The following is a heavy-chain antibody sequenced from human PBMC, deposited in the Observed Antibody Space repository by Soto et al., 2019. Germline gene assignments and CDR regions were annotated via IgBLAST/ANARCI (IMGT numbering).Heavy chain of an antibody. Sequence: GGSLRLSCAASGFTFSGFWMHWVRQAPGKGLVWVSRASPDGTSTSYADSVKGRFTISRDNAKNTLYMQMNSLRVDDTAVYYCTRHGPGDYFLFDPWGQGTLVTVSS. V-gene: IGHV3-74*01. CDR2: ASPDGTST. J-gene: IGHJ5*02. D-gene: IGHD4-17*01. CDR1: GFTFSGFW. CDR3: TRHGPGDYFLFDP.